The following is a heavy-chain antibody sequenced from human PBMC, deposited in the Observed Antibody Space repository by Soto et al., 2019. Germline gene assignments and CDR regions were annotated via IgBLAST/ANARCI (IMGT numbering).Heavy chain of an antibody. CDR3: AHQGTITIFGVVIAALDY. Sequence: QITLKESGPTLVKPTQTLTLTCTFSGFSLSTSGVAVGWIRQPPGKALEWLALIYWDDDKRYSPSLKSRLTITKDTSQNQVVLAMTAMAPVDTATYYCAHQGTITIFGVVIAALDYWGQGPLVTVSS. V-gene: IGHV2-5*02. J-gene: IGHJ4*02. D-gene: IGHD3-3*01. CDR1: GFSLSTSGVA. CDR2: IYWDDDK.